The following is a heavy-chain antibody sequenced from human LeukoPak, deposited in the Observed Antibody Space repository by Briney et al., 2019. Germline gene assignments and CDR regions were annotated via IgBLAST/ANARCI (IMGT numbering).Heavy chain of an antibody. V-gene: IGHV1-2*02. J-gene: IGHJ4*02. CDR1: GYTFTGYY. Sequence: ASVKVSCKASGYTFTGYYMHWVRQAPGQGREWMGWINPNSGGTNYAQKFQGRVTMTRDTSISTAYMELSRLRSDDTAVYYCARVGYYYDSSGYYDYWGQGTLVTVSS. D-gene: IGHD3-22*01. CDR2: INPNSGGT. CDR3: ARVGYYYDSSGYYDY.